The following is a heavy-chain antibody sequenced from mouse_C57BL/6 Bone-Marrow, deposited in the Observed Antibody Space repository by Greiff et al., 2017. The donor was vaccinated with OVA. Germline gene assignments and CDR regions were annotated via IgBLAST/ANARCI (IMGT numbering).Heavy chain of an antibody. CDR3: ARDGSCRYAMDY. V-gene: IGHV1-54*01. CDR1: GYAFTNYL. D-gene: IGHD1-1*01. CDR2: INPGSGGT. Sequence: QVQLKESGAELVRPGTSVKVSCKASGYAFTNYLIEWVKQRPGQGLEWIGVINPGSGGTNYNEKFKGKATLTADTSSSTAYMQLSSLTSEDSAVYFCARDGSCRYAMDYWGQGTSVTVSS. J-gene: IGHJ4*01.